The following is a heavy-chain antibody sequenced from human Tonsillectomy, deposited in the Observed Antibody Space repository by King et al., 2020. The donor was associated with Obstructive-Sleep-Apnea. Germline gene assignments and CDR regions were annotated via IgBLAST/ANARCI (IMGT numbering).Heavy chain of an antibody. V-gene: IGHV3-9*01. Sequence: EVQLVESGGGFVLPGRSLRLSCAASRFTFDDCAMHWVRQVPGKGLEWVSSISWSGDRVAYADAVKGRFTISRDNAKNSLFLQMNSLRREDTAFYYCAKEQGEYFGVGAFDIWGQGTLVTVSS. D-gene: IGHD3-10*01. CDR3: AKEQGEYFGVGAFDI. CDR2: ISWSGDRV. J-gene: IGHJ3*02. CDR1: RFTFDDCA.